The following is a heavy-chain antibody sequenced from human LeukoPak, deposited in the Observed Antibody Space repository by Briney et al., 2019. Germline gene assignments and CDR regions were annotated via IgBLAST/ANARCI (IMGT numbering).Heavy chain of an antibody. D-gene: IGHD2-21*01. Sequence: SETLSLTCSVSGGSISTYYWSWIRQPPGKGLEWIGYMYYSGSTNYNPSLKSRVTMSGDTSKNQFSLKLSSVTAADTAVYYCARAFCGGDCYYYYYGLDVWGQGTTVTVSS. V-gene: IGHV4-59*01. CDR2: MYYSGST. CDR1: GGSISTYY. CDR3: ARAFCGGDCYYYYYGLDV. J-gene: IGHJ6*02.